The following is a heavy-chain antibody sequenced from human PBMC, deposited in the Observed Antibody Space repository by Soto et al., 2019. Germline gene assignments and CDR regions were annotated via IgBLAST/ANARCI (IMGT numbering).Heavy chain of an antibody. J-gene: IGHJ4*02. Sequence: VQLVQSGAEVKQPGSSVKVSCKTSGGTFGNYPINWVRQAPGQGLEWMGRVIPILGMGSYAQKFQVRVTITADRSTSTADMELSSLRSDDTAVYYCATDYRDGYNIPFDYWGQGTLVTVSS. CDR2: VIPILGMG. D-gene: IGHD5-12*01. CDR1: GGTFGNYP. V-gene: IGHV1-69*02. CDR3: ATDYRDGYNIPFDY.